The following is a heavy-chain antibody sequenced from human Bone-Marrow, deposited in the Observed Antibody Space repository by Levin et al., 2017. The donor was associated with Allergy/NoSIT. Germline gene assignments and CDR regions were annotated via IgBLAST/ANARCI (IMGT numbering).Heavy chain of an antibody. CDR2: IYYSGST. CDR3: ARALPMSVMVYAASGYNWFDP. CDR1: GGSISSGGYY. D-gene: IGHD2-8*01. J-gene: IGHJ5*02. Sequence: SETLSLTCTVSGGSISSGGYYWSWIRQHPGKGLEWIGYIYYSGSTYYNPSLKSRVTISVDTSKNQFSLKLSSVTAADTAVYYCARALPMSVMVYAASGYNWFDPWGQGTLVTVSS. V-gene: IGHV4-31*03.